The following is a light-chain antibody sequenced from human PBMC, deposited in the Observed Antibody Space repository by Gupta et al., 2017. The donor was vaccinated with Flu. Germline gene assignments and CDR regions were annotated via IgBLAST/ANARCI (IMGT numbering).Light chain of an antibody. CDR2: GTS. CDR3: LLYYGGRGV. Sequence: STGAATSGHDPSGLQQNTGQAPRPLIHGTSNNHAWTPARFSGSLLGDKAALTLSGVQPEDEADYYCLLYYGGRGVFGGGTKLTVL. CDR1: TGAATSGHD. J-gene: IGLJ3*02. V-gene: IGLV7-43*01.